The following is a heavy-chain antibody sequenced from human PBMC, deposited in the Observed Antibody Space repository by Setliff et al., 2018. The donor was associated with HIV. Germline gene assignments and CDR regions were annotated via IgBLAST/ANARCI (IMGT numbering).Heavy chain of an antibody. CDR1: GGSISSDY. CDR3: ARVKAVAVYDAFDI. J-gene: IGHJ3*02. V-gene: IGHV4-4*07. CDR2: VYTSGST. D-gene: IGHD6-19*01. Sequence: SETLSLTCSVSGGSISSDYWNWVRQPAGKGLEWIGRVYTSGSTNYNPSLKSRVTISVDTSKNQFSLKLSSVTAADTAVYYCARVKAVAVYDAFDIWGQGTMVTVSS.